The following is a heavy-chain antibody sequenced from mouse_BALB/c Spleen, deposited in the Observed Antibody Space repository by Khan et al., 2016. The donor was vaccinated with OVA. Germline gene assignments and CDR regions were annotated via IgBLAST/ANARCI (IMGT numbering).Heavy chain of an antibody. CDR1: GDSITSGY. J-gene: IGHJ3*01. V-gene: IGHV3-8*02. CDR2: MTSSDNT. CDR3: ARSTYQYAFAY. D-gene: IGHD2-14*01. Sequence: VQLKESGPNLVTPSQTLSLTCSVTGDSITSGYWNWIRKLPGNKLEYMGYMTSSDNTYYKPSLKSRISIPRHTSKTQNYLQLNAVTTEDAATYYGARSTYQYAFAYRGQGTLVTVSA.